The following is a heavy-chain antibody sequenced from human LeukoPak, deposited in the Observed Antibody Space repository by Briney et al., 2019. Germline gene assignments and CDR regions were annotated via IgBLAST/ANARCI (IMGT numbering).Heavy chain of an antibody. CDR3: AKDRNSGSYNWFDP. Sequence: GGSLRLSCAASGFTFSSYGMHWVRQAPGKGLEWVAFVRYDGSNKYYADSVKGRFTISRDNSKNTLYLQMNSLRAEDTAVYYCAKDRNSGSYNWFDPWGQGTLVTVSS. D-gene: IGHD1-26*01. V-gene: IGHV3-30*02. CDR1: GFTFSSYG. CDR2: VRYDGSNK. J-gene: IGHJ5*02.